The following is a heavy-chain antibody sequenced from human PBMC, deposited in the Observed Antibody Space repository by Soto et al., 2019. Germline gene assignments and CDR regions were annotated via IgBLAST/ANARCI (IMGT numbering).Heavy chain of an antibody. CDR2: ISHDGSGT. V-gene: IGHV3-74*01. CDR1: GFTFSKYW. Sequence: GWSLRLCCAASGFTFSKYWMHLVRQVPGRGLVWVSRISHDGSGTSYAGSVTGRFTISRDNAKNRVYLHMNSLRAEDTAVYCCRSVFEYWGHGPMVTVSS. J-gene: IGHJ4*01. CDR3: RSVFEY.